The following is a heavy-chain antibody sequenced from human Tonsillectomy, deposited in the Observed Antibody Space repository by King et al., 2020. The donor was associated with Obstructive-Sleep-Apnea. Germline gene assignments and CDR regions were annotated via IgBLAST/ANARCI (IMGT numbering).Heavy chain of an antibody. CDR3: TSPQLA. J-gene: IGHJ4*02. CDR2: IRSKAYGGTT. Sequence: VQLVESGGGLVQPGRSLRLSCTASGFTFGDYAMSWFRQAPGKGLEWVGFIRSKAYGGTTEYAASVKGRFTISRDDSKSIAYLQMNSLKTEDTAVYYCTSPQLAWGQGTLLTVSS. D-gene: IGHD6-13*01. CDR1: GFTFGDYA. V-gene: IGHV3-49*03.